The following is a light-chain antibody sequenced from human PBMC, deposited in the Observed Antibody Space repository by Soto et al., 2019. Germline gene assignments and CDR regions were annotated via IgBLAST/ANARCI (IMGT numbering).Light chain of an antibody. CDR3: NSYTSGTTLLV. Sequence: QSALTQPASVSGSPGQSITISCTGTSSDVGGYNFVSWHQQHPGKAPKLIIYDVSNRPSGVSNRFSGSKSGNTASLTISGLQAEDEADYYCNSYTSGTTLLVFGTGTKLTVL. V-gene: IGLV2-14*03. CDR1: SSDVGGYNF. J-gene: IGLJ1*01. CDR2: DVS.